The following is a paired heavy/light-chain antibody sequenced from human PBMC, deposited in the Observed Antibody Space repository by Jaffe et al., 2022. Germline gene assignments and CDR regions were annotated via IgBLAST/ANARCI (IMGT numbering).Light chain of an antibody. CDR2: GAS. V-gene: IGKV3-20*01. J-gene: IGKJ2*01. CDR3: QQHGSSPPYT. CDR1: QSVTNTY. Sequence: EIVLTQSPGTLSLSPGERATLSCRASQSVTNTYLAWYQQKPGQAPRLVIFGASSRAIGIPDRFSGSGSGTDFTLTISRLEPEDFAVYYCQQHGSSPPYTFGQGTKLEIK.
Heavy chain of an antibody. CDR1: RGSISDYY. V-gene: IGHV4-59*01. CDR3: ARGVGPWERGGFDP. J-gene: IGHJ5*02. D-gene: IGHD1-26*01. CDR2: IYSSGNT. Sequence: QVHLRESGPGLVKPSETLSLTCTVSRGSISDYYWSWIRQPPEKGLEWIGYIYSSGNTNYNPSFKSRVTISLDTSKKQFSLNMSSVTAADTAVYYCARGVGPWERGGFDPWGQGTLVTVSS.